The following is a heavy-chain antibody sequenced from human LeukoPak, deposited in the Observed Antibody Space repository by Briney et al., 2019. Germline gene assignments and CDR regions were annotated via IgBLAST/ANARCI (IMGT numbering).Heavy chain of an antibody. Sequence: SVKVSCKASGGSFSRYAVSWVRQAPGQGLEWMGGIIPFFGPANYAQKFQGRVSISVDESATTAYMELSRLTSEDTAVYYCAREGRRVASPFDYWGQGTLVTVSS. V-gene: IGHV1-69*13. CDR2: IIPFFGPA. J-gene: IGHJ4*02. D-gene: IGHD5-12*01. CDR3: AREGRRVASPFDY. CDR1: GGSFSRYA.